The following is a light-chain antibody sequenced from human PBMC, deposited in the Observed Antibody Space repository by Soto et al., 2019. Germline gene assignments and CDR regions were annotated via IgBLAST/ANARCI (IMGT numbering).Light chain of an antibody. Sequence: IKSTQSPSTRSASVGARVTITCRASQSISSWLAWYQQKPGKAPKLLIYKASSLESGVPSRFSGSGSGTEFTLTISSLQPDDFATYYCQQYNREGTFGQGTKVDIK. J-gene: IGKJ1*01. V-gene: IGKV1-5*03. CDR3: QQYNREGT. CDR1: QSISSW. CDR2: KAS.